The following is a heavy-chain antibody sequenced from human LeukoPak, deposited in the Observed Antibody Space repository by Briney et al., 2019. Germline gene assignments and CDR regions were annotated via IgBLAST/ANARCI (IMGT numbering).Heavy chain of an antibody. CDR3: ARRSSGEFDY. CDR1: SGSISSYY. V-gene: IGHV4-59*08. CDR2: IYYSGST. D-gene: IGHD3-16*01. J-gene: IGHJ4*02. Sequence: PPETLSLTCTVSSGSISSYYWSWIRQPPGKGLGWIGYIYYSGSTNYNPSLKSRVTISVDTSKNQFSLKLSSVTAADTAVYYCARRSSGEFDYWGQGTLVTVSS.